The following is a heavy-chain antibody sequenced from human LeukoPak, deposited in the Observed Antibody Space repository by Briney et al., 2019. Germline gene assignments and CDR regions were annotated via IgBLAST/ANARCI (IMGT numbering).Heavy chain of an antibody. V-gene: IGHV5-51*01. Sequence: GESLKISCKGSGYIFTSYWIGWVRQMPGKGLEWMGIIYPGDSDTRYSPSFQGQVTISADKSISTAYLQWSSLKASDTAMYYCARRGYCSSTSCSSVPFDYWGQGTVVTVSS. J-gene: IGHJ4*02. CDR1: GYIFTSYW. D-gene: IGHD2-2*01. CDR2: IYPGDSDT. CDR3: ARRGYCSSTSCSSVPFDY.